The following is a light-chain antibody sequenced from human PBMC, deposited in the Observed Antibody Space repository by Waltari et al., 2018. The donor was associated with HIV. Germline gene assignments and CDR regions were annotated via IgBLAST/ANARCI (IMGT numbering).Light chain of an antibody. J-gene: IGKJ1*01. Sequence: DIVMTQSPDSLAVSLGERAIINCKSSQSVFYSSNNKNYLAWYQQKPRQPPKLLIYWASTRESGVPDRFSGSGSGTDFTLTISSLQAEDVAVYFCQQYSSVPPTFGQGTKVEIK. V-gene: IGKV4-1*01. CDR2: WAS. CDR3: QQYSSVPPT. CDR1: QSVFYSSNNKNY.